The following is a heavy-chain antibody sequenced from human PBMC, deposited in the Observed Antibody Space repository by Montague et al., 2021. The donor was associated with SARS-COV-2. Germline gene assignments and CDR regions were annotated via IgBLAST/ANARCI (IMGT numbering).Heavy chain of an antibody. V-gene: IGHV4-59*11. Sequence: SETLSLTCTVSNGSISGHYWTWIRQSPGKGLEWIGYVHYTGSTKYTPSLKTRVTLSLDTPKNHFSLKLRSVTAADTAIYYCARAQNTCFIANCVNYFEVWGLGALVTVSS. CDR3: ARAQNTCFIANCVNYFEV. CDR2: VHYTGST. D-gene: IGHD1-1*01. CDR1: NGSISGHY. J-gene: IGHJ4*02.